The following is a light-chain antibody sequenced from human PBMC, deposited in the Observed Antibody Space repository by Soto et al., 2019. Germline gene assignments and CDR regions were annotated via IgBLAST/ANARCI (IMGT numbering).Light chain of an antibody. Sequence: EIVLTQSPATMSLAPGERATLSCRASQSVSSQLAWYQQKPGQAPRLLIYDASNRATGIPARFRGSGSGTDFTRTISSLEPEDFAVYYCQQRGNWPSLTFGGGTKVEIK. J-gene: IGKJ4*01. CDR2: DAS. CDR1: QSVSSQ. V-gene: IGKV3-11*01. CDR3: QQRGNWPSLT.